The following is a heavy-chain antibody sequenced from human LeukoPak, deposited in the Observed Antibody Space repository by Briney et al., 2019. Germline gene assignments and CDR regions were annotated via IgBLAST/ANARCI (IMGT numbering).Heavy chain of an antibody. Sequence: PSETLSLTCTVSGGSISSYYWSWIRQPPGKGLEWIGYIYYSGSTYYNPSLKSRVTISVDTSKNQFSLKLSSVTAADTAVYYCARHSGCSGGSCYLDSWFDPWGQGTLVTVSS. CDR1: GGSISSYY. J-gene: IGHJ5*02. CDR3: ARHSGCSGGSCYLDSWFDP. V-gene: IGHV4-59*04. D-gene: IGHD2-15*01. CDR2: IYYSGST.